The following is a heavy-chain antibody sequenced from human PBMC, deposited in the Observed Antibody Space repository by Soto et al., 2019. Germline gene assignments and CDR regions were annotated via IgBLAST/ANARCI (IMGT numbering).Heavy chain of an antibody. CDR3: ARHTPRRNPRTSCYIDY. D-gene: IGHD2-2*02. Sequence: QVQLQQWGAGLLKPSETLSLTCAVYGGSFSGYYWSWIRQPPGKGLEWIGEINHSGSTNYNPSLKSRVTISVDTSKNQFSLKLSSVTAADTAVYYCARHTPRRNPRTSCYIDYWGQGTLVTVCS. CDR2: INHSGST. J-gene: IGHJ4*02. V-gene: IGHV4-34*01. CDR1: GGSFSGYY.